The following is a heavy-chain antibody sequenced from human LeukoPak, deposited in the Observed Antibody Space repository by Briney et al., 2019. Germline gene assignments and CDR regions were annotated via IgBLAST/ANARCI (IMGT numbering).Heavy chain of an antibody. CDR2: IYYSGST. J-gene: IGHJ5*02. D-gene: IGHD3-22*01. CDR1: GGSISSYY. Sequence: PSETLSLTCTVSGGSISSYYWSWIRQPPGKGLEWIGYIYYSGSTNYNPSLKSRVTISVDTSKNQFSLKLSSVTAADTAVYYCARGDYYDSSGYYLRYNWFDPWGQGTLVTVSS. CDR3: ARGDYYDSSGYYLRYNWFDP. V-gene: IGHV4-59*01.